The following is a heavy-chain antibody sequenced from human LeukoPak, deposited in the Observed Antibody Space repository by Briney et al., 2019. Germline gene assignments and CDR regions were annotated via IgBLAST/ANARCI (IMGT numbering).Heavy chain of an antibody. CDR2: ISSSNFYI. CDR3: ARVLDGYNLSPCDY. J-gene: IGHJ4*02. CDR1: GFTFSSYS. Sequence: GGSLRLSCAASGFTFSSYSMNWVRQAPGKGLEWLSSISSSNFYIYYADSIKGRFTISRDDAKNSLYLKMNSLRAEDTAVYYCARVLDGYNLSPCDYWGQGTLVTVSS. V-gene: IGHV3-21*01. D-gene: IGHD5-24*01.